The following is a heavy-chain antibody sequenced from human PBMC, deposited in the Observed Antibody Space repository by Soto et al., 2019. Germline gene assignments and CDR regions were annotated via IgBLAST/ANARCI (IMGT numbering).Heavy chain of an antibody. D-gene: IGHD6-19*01. CDR1: GFSISSYW. CDR3: AGGSGWLSDY. CDR2: IRKDGSEK. J-gene: IGHJ4*02. V-gene: IGHV3-7*03. Sequence: EVQLVESGGGLFQPGGSLRLSCAASGFSISSYWMNWVRQAPGKGLEWVAIIRKDGSEKYYVDSVKGRFTISRDSAKNSLYLQMNSPRDDDTAVYYCAGGSGWLSDYWGRGTLVTVSS.